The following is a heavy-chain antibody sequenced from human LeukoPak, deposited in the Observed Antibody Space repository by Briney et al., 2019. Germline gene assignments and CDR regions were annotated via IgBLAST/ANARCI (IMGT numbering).Heavy chain of an antibody. D-gene: IGHD1-1*01. CDR2: IGGSGAGT. CDR1: GFTFSSYA. Sequence: PGGSLRLSCAASGFTFSSYAMSWGRQAPGKGLEWVSGIGGSGAGTYYADSVKGRFTISRDNSKNTLSLQMNSLRAEDTALYYCAKVTTGYYYYMDVWGKGTTVTVSS. V-gene: IGHV3-23*01. J-gene: IGHJ6*03. CDR3: AKVTTGYYYYMDV.